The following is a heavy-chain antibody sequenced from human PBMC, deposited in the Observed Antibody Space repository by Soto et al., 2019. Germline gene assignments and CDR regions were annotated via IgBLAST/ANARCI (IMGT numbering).Heavy chain of an antibody. V-gene: IGHV3-30*04. D-gene: IGHD7-27*01. Sequence: GGSLRLSCAASGFTFSSYAMHRVRQAPGKGLEWVAVISYDGSNKYYADSVKGRFTISRDNSKNTLYLQMNSLRAEDTAVYYCAAPVNWGYFDYWGQGTLVTVSS. CDR3: AAPVNWGYFDY. J-gene: IGHJ4*02. CDR1: GFTFSSYA. CDR2: ISYDGSNK.